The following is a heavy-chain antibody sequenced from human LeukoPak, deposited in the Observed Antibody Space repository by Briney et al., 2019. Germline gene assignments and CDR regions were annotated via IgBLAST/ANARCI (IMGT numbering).Heavy chain of an antibody. Sequence: GGSLRLSCAASGFTFSSYSMNWVRQAPGKGLEWVSSINSSSSYIYYAASVKGRFTISRDNAKNSLYLQMNSLRAEDTAVYYCAELGITMIGGVWGKGTTVTISS. D-gene: IGHD3-10*02. CDR3: AELGITMIGGV. CDR1: GFTFSSYS. CDR2: INSSSSYI. V-gene: IGHV3-21*01. J-gene: IGHJ6*04.